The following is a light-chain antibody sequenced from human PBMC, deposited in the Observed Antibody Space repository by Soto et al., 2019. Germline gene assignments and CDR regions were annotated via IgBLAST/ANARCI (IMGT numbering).Light chain of an antibody. CDR2: TIS. J-gene: IGKJ4*01. CDR3: QQVNNYPVT. CDR1: QDIKKF. Sequence: DVQLTQSPSFLAASVGDRVTSTCRASQDIKKFLAWYQQKPGKATKLMIYTISTLQSGVPSRLSGSGSGKEFTLTLSSLQPEDFATYYCQQVNNYPVTFGGGTKV. V-gene: IGKV1-9*01.